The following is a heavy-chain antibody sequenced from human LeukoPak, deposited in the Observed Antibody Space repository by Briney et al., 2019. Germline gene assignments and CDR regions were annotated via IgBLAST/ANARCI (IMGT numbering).Heavy chain of an antibody. D-gene: IGHD5-24*01. CDR3: ARDTEMATINDY. Sequence: ASVKVSCKASGYXFTGYYIHWVRQAPGQGLEWLGLLNPNSGGTNYAQKFQGRVTMTRDASISTAYMELSRLRSDDTAVYYCARDTEMATINDYWGQGTLVTVSS. CDR2: LNPNSGGT. CDR1: GYXFTGYY. J-gene: IGHJ4*02. V-gene: IGHV1-2*06.